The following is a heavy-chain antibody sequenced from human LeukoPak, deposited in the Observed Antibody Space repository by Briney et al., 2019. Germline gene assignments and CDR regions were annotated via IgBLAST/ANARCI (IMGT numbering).Heavy chain of an antibody. J-gene: IGHJ4*02. D-gene: IGHD2-21*01. Sequence: PGGSLRLAWAASGFTFSDYYMSWIRQAPGKGLEWVSYISSSSSYTNYEASVKGRFPISRDNAKNSLYLQMTSLRAEDPAVYYRATEVRSPYYDYWGQGTLVTVSS. CDR2: ISSSSSYT. CDR1: GFTFSDYY. CDR3: ATEVRSPYYDY. V-gene: IGHV3-11*06.